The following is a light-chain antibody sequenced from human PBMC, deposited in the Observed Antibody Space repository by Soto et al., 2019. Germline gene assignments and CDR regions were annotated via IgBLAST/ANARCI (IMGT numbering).Light chain of an antibody. J-gene: IGLJ3*02. CDR3: QSYDSSLRNSV. V-gene: IGLV1-40*01. CDR1: SSNIGAGYD. Sequence: QSVLTQPPSVSGAPGQRVTISCTGSSSNIGAGYDVHWYQLLPGTAPKLLIYDNTYRPSGVPDRFSVSKSGTSASLVITGLQAEDEADYYCQSYDSSLRNSVFGGGTKLTVL. CDR2: DNT.